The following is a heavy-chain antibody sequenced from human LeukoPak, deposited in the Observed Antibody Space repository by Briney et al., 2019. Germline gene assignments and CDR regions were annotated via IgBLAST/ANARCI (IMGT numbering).Heavy chain of an antibody. J-gene: IGHJ4*02. Sequence: PGRSLILSCAASRFTFSSYGMHWVRQAPGKGLEWVAVIWYDGSNKYYADSVKGRFTISRDNSKNTLYLQMNSLRAEDTAVYYCARDGDRAVAGLFDYWGQGTLVTVSS. CDR2: IWYDGSNK. V-gene: IGHV3-33*01. D-gene: IGHD6-19*01. CDR3: ARDGDRAVAGLFDY. CDR1: RFTFSSYG.